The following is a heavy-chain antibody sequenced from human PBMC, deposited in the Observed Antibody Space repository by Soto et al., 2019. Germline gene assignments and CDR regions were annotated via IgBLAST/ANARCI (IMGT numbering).Heavy chain of an antibody. V-gene: IGHV3-66*01. CDR2: IYSGGST. D-gene: IGHD3-16*01. CDR1: GFTVITKY. J-gene: IGHJ4*02. Sequence: GGSLRLSCAASGFTVITKYMSWVRQAPGKGLEWVSVIYSGGSTFYADSVRGRFTISRDNSKNTVNLQMNSLRAEDTAVYYCARDPWAADDWGQGTLVTVSS. CDR3: ARDPWAADD.